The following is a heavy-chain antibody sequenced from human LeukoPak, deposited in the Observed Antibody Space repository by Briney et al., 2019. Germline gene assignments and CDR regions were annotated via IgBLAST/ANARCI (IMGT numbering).Heavy chain of an antibody. CDR3: ATSHDYGDYADY. V-gene: IGHV3-7*01. Sequence: GGSLRLSCAASGFTFSSYWMSWVRQAPGKGLEWVANIKQDGSEKYYVEFVKGRFNISRDNAKNSLYLQMNSLRAEDTAVYYCATSHDYGDYADYWGQGTLVTVSS. D-gene: IGHD4-17*01. CDR2: IKQDGSEK. J-gene: IGHJ4*02. CDR1: GFTFSSYW.